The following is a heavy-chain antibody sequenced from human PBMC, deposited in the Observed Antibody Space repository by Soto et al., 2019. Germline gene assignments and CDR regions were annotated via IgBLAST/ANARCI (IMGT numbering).Heavy chain of an antibody. Sequence: PGGSLRLSCAASGFTFSRNWMSWVRQAPGKGLEWVANIKQDGSEKYYMDSVKGRFTISRDNAKNSLYLQMNSLRAEDTAVFFCVKIGEGVWRRDGYKSVLKNEGFDVWGPGTMVTVSS. V-gene: IGHV3-7*01. CDR1: GFTFSRNW. J-gene: IGHJ3*01. D-gene: IGHD3-10*01. CDR3: VKIGEGVWRRDGYKSVLKNEGFDV. CDR2: IKQDGSEK.